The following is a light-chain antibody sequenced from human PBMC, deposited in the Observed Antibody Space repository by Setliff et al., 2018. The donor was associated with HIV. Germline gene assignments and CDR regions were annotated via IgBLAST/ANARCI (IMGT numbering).Light chain of an antibody. CDR1: SSDVGSYNL. V-gene: IGLV2-23*02. J-gene: IGLJ2*01. Sequence: QFAMAQPASVSGSPGQSITISCTGTSSDVGSYNLVSWYQQHPGKAPKLMIYEVSKRPSGVSNRFSGSKSDNTASLTISGLQAEDEADYYCCSYAGTSTHVVFGGGTKVTVL. CDR2: EVS. CDR3: CSYAGTSTHVV.